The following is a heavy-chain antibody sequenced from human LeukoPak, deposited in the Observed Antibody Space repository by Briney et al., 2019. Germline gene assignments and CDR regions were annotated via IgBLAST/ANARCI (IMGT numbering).Heavy chain of an antibody. Sequence: GGSLRLSCAASGFTFCSYWMSWVRQAPGKGLEWVANIKQDGSEKYYVDSVKGRFTISRDNAKNSLYLQMNSLRAEDTAVYYCAGWVATIRWGYYFDYWGQGTLVTVSS. J-gene: IGHJ4*02. CDR1: GFTFCSYW. CDR3: AGWVATIRWGYYFDY. V-gene: IGHV3-7*03. D-gene: IGHD5-12*01. CDR2: IKQDGSEK.